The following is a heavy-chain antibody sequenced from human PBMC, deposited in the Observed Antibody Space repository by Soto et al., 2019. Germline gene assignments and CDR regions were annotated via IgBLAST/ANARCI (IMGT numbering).Heavy chain of an antibody. Sequence: QVQLVQSGAEVKKPGSSVKVSCKASGGTFSSYAISWVRQAPGQGLEWMGGIIPIFGTANYAQKFQGRVTITADESTSTAYMELSSLRSEDTAVYYCARFPLLPYCSSTSCYNYYYYYGMYVWGQGTTVTVSS. D-gene: IGHD2-2*02. CDR1: GGTFSSYA. V-gene: IGHV1-69*01. CDR2: IIPIFGTA. CDR3: ARFPLLPYCSSTSCYNYYYYYGMYV. J-gene: IGHJ6*02.